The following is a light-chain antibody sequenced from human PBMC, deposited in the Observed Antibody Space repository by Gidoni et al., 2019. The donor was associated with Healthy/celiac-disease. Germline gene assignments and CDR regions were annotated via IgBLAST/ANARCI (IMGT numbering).Light chain of an antibody. CDR3: QSYDSSLSGSVV. Sequence: QSVLTPPPSLSGSPWLFVTTSCTGSSSNLGAGYDVHWYQKLPGTAPKLLICGNSNRPSGVPDRFSGSKSGTSASLAITGLQAEDEADYYCQSYDSSLSGSVVFGGGTKLTVL. CDR2: GNS. CDR1: SSNLGAGYD. J-gene: IGLJ2*01. V-gene: IGLV1-40*01.